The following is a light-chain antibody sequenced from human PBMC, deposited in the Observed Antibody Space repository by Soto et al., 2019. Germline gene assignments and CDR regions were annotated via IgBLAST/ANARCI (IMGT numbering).Light chain of an antibody. J-gene: IGLJ1*01. CDR1: TPNIGAGYD. Sequence: QSVLTQPPSVSGAPGQRVTISCTGGTPNIGAGYDVHWYQQLPGKAPKLLIYGNDNRPSGVPERFSGSKSGTSASLAITGLRADDEADYYCQSYGSSPSANFVFGTGTKVTVL. CDR2: GND. CDR3: QSYGSSPSANFV. V-gene: IGLV1-40*01.